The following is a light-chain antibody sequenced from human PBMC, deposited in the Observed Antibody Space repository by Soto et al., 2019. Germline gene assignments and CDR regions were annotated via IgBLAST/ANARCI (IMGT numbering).Light chain of an antibody. CDR3: LLSYSGARV. V-gene: IGLV7-46*01. CDR1: TGVVTSGHF. Sequence: QAVETQESSLTVSPGGTITLTCGSSTGVVTSGHFPYWVQQKPGQAPRTLIYDTTNKHSWTPARFSGSLLGGKAALTLSGAQPEDEADYYCLLSYSGARVFGGGTQLTVL. CDR2: DTT. J-gene: IGLJ3*02.